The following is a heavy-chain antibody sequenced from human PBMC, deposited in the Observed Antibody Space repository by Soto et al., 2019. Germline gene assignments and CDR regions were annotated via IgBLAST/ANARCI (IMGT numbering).Heavy chain of an antibody. V-gene: IGHV4-30-2*01. CDR3: ARGAVDYYDSSGNYFSPYYFDY. Sequence: QLQLQESGSGLVKPSQTLSLTCAVSGGSISSGGYSWSWIRQPPGKGLEWIGYIYHSGSTYYNPPRKSRVAIAVDRSKNQFSLKLSSVTAADTAVYYCARGAVDYYDSSGNYFSPYYFDYWGQGTLVTVSP. D-gene: IGHD3-22*01. CDR1: GGSISSGGYS. CDR2: IYHSGST. J-gene: IGHJ4*02.